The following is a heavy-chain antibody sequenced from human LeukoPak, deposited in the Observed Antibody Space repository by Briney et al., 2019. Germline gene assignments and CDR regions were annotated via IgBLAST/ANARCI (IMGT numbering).Heavy chain of an antibody. CDR3: ARWPQSDFDY. J-gene: IGHJ4*02. D-gene: IGHD3-3*01. Sequence: PSETLSLTCTVSGGSISSSSYYWGWIRQPPGKVLEWIGSIYYSGSTYYNPSLKSRVTISVDTSKNQFSLKLSSVTAADTAVYYCARWPQSDFDYWGQGTLVTVSS. CDR2: IYYSGST. V-gene: IGHV4-39*01. CDR1: GGSISSSSYY.